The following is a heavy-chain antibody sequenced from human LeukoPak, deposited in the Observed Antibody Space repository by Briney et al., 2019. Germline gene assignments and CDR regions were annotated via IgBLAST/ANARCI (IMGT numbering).Heavy chain of an antibody. Sequence: GGSLRPSCAASGFTFSSYWMHWVRQAPGKGLVWVSRINSDGSSTSYADSVKGRFTISRDNAKNTLYLQMNSLRTEDTAMYYCASQKEPATSFDYWGQGTLVTVSS. CDR3: ASQKEPATSFDY. D-gene: IGHD1-14*01. CDR1: GFTFSSYW. CDR2: INSDGSST. J-gene: IGHJ4*02. V-gene: IGHV3-74*01.